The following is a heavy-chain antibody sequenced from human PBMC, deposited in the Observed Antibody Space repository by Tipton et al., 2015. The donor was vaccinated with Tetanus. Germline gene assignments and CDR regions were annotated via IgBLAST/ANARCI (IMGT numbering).Heavy chain of an antibody. J-gene: IGHJ5*02. CDR3: ARHWWGYDVLSGYNWFDP. D-gene: IGHD3-3*01. Sequence: QVQLVQSGPEVKMPGASVKVSCKASGFSLTTYAINWVRQAPGQGLEWMGWINTNTGNPTYAQGFTRRFVFSLDTSVSTAYLQISTLKADDTAVYYRARHWWGYDVLSGYNWFDPWGQGTLVTVSS. V-gene: IGHV7-4-1*02. CDR1: GFSLTTYA. CDR2: INTNTGNP.